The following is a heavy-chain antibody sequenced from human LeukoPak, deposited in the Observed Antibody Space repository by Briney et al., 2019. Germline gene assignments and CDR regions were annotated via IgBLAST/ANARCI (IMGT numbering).Heavy chain of an antibody. CDR1: GGSVSSSNHH. CDR2: FFSTGRT. J-gene: IGHJ4*02. V-gene: IGHV4-39*01. CDR3: ASIPRSGTSWYHFDN. D-gene: IGHD6-13*01. Sequence: PSETLSLTCNVSGGSVSSSNHHWAWIRQSPGMGLEWVGTFFSTGRTSQNPDPSLKGRVTLSVDTSRNQFSLQLRSLTAADTAIFYCASIPRSGTSWYHFDNWGQGTLVTVSS.